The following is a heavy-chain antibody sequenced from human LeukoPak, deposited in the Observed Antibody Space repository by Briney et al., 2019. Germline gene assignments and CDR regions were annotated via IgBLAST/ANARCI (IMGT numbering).Heavy chain of an antibody. CDR3: ARPVSSGWYDAFDI. CDR1: EFRFTTYW. Sequence: GGSLRLSCAASEFRFTTYWMSWVRQALGKGLEWVANIKQDGSEKYYVDSVKGRFTISRDNAKNSLYLQMNSLRAEDTAVYYCARPVSSGWYDAFDIWGQGTMVTVSS. CDR2: IKQDGSEK. D-gene: IGHD6-19*01. J-gene: IGHJ3*02. V-gene: IGHV3-7*01.